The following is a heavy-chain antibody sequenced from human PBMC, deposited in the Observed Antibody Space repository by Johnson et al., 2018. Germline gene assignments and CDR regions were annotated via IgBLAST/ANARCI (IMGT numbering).Heavy chain of an antibody. CDR3: ARRSSSWVDAFDI. CDR1: GFTFSDYY. Sequence: QVQLVESGGGLVKPGGSLRLSCAASGFTFSDYYMSWIRQAPGKGLEWLSYISSSGTNIYYAASVKGRFTISRDNAKNSLYLQMNSLRAEDTAVYYCARRSSSWVDAFDIWGQGTMVTVSS. CDR2: ISSSGTNI. V-gene: IGHV3-11*01. D-gene: IGHD6-13*01. J-gene: IGHJ3*02.